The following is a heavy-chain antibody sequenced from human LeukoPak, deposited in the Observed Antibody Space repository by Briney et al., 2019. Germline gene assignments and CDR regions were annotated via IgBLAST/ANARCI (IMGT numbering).Heavy chain of an antibody. CDR3: ARDKYGSGRDAFDI. CDR1: EFTFSSYG. CDR2: IWYDGSNK. D-gene: IGHD3-10*01. Sequence: GGSLRLSCAASEFTFSSYGMHWVRQAPGKGLEWVAVIWYDGSNKYYADSVKGRFTISRDNSKNTLYLQMNSLRAEDTAVYYCARDKYGSGRDAFDIWGQGTMVTVSS. J-gene: IGHJ3*02. V-gene: IGHV3-33*01.